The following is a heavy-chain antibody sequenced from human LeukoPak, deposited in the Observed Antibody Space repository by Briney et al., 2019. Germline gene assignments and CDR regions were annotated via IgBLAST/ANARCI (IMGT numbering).Heavy chain of an antibody. D-gene: IGHD3-22*01. V-gene: IGHV3-23*01. Sequence: PGGSLRLSCAASEFTFSSFAMSWVRQAPGKGLEWVSRVSGSGGSTYYADSVKGRFSISRDNSKNTLYLQMNNLRAEDTAVYYCARDGSGYGSFDYWGRGTLVTVPS. J-gene: IGHJ4*02. CDR2: VSGSGGST. CDR3: ARDGSGYGSFDY. CDR1: EFTFSSFA.